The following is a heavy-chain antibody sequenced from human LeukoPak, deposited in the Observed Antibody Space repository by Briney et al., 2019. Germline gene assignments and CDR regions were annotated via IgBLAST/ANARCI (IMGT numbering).Heavy chain of an antibody. J-gene: IGHJ4*02. CDR3: ARGDTGVVPDY. CDR2: ISSSGSPI. CDR1: GFPFSTCE. D-gene: IGHD2-2*01. V-gene: IGHV3-48*03. Sequence: GGSLRLSCAASGFPFSTCEMNWVRQAPGKGLEWLSYISSSGSPIYYADSVRGRFTNSRDNAKNSLYLQMSSLRAEDTAVYYCARGDTGVVPDYWGQGTLVTVSS.